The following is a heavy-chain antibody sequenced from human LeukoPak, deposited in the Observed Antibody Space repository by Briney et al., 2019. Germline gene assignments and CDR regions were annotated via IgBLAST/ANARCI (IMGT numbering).Heavy chain of an antibody. J-gene: IGHJ5*02. D-gene: IGHD6-13*01. Sequence: GASVKVSCKASGYTFTSYDINWVRQATGQGLEWMGWMNPNSGNTGYAQKFQGRVTMTRDMSTSTVYMALSSLRSEDTAVYYCARSIYSSPRGGFDPWGQGTLVTVSS. CDR1: GYTFTSYD. CDR3: ARSIYSSPRGGFDP. CDR2: MNPNSGNT. V-gene: IGHV1-8*02.